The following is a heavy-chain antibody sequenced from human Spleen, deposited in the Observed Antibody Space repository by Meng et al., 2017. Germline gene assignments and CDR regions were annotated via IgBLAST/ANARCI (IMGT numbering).Heavy chain of an antibody. CDR2: ISTSDSSI. CDR1: GGSFSGYY. Sequence: LSLTCAVYGGSFSGYYWSWIRQPPGKGLEWLSYISTSDSSIYYADSVKGRFTIPRDNPKNSLYLQMNSLRTEDTALYYCARDLSRYNRFDYWGQGSLVTVSS. CDR3: ARDLSRYNRFDY. D-gene: IGHD5-24*01. J-gene: IGHJ4*02. V-gene: IGHV3-11*04.